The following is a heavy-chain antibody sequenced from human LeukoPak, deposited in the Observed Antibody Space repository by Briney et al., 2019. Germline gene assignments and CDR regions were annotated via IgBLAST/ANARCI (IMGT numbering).Heavy chain of an antibody. V-gene: IGHV3-23*01. J-gene: IGHJ1*01. CDR2: ISGSGGST. CDR3: AKDHSSIAAADPNGQYFQH. D-gene: IGHD6-13*01. CDR1: GFTFSSQS. Sequence: GGSLRLSCAGSGFTFSSQSMNWVRQVPGKGLEWVSAISGSGGSTYYADSVKGRFTISRDNSKNTLYLQMNSLRAEDTAVYYCAKDHSSIAAADPNGQYFQHWGQGTLVTVSS.